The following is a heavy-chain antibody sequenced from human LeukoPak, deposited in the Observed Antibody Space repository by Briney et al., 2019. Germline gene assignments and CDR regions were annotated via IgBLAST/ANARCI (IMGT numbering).Heavy chain of an antibody. CDR2: INQDGSEK. CDR3: ARATPHCTNGVCYSFDY. CDR1: GFTFSSYE. V-gene: IGHV3-7*01. D-gene: IGHD2-8*01. Sequence: PGGSLRLSCAASGFTFSSYEMNWVRQAPGKGLEWVANINQDGSEKYYVDSVKSRFTISRDNSKNTLYLQMNSLRAEDTAVYYCARATPHCTNGVCYSFDYWGQGTLVTVSS. J-gene: IGHJ4*02.